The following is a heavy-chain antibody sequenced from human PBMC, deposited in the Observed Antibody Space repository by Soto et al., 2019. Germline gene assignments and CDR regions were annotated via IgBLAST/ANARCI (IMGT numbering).Heavy chain of an antibody. V-gene: IGHV3-74*01. Sequence: EVQLVESGGGLVQPGGSLRLSCAASGFTFSSYGMHWVRQAPGKGLLWVSRLNSDGSDTSYADSVKGRFTISRDNAKNTLYLQMNRLRAEDPAVYYCARDGHDSVDLDYWGQGTLVTVSS. CDR3: ARDGHDSVDLDY. CDR2: LNSDGSDT. D-gene: IGHD3-3*01. CDR1: GFTFSSYG. J-gene: IGHJ4*02.